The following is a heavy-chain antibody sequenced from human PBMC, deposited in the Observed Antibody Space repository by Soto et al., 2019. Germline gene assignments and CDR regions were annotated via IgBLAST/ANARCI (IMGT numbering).Heavy chain of an antibody. CDR3: ARSPYSSSWYESNWFDP. J-gene: IGHJ5*02. CDR2: IIPIFGTA. CDR1: GGTFSSYA. V-gene: IGHV1-69*13. Sequence: ASVKVSCKASGGTFSSYAISWVRQAPGQGLEWMGGIIPIFGTANYAQKFQGRVTITADESTSTAYMELSSLRSEDTAVYYCARSPYSSSWYESNWFDPWGQGTLVTVSS. D-gene: IGHD6-13*01.